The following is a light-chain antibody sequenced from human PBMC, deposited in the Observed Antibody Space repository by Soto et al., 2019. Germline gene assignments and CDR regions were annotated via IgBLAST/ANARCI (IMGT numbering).Light chain of an antibody. CDR1: NSDVGSYNL. V-gene: IGLV2-23*01. J-gene: IGLJ3*02. CDR3: CSYAGSSTWV. Sequence: QSALTQPASVSGSPGQSITISCTGTNSDVGSYNLVSWYQQHPGKAPKLLIYEGSKRPSGVSNRFSGSKSGNTASLTISGLQAEDAADYYCCSYAGSSTWVFGGGTKLTVL. CDR2: EGS.